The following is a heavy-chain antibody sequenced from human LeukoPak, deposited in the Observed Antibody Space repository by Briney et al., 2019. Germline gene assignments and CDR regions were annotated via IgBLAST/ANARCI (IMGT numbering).Heavy chain of an antibody. CDR2: IYSGGSA. CDR3: ARGILTGYYFDY. D-gene: IGHD3-9*01. CDR1: GFTFSSYA. J-gene: IGHJ4*02. V-gene: IGHV3-53*01. Sequence: PGGSLRLSCAASGFTFSSYAMSWVRQAPGKGLEWVSVIYSGGSAYYADSVKGRFTISRDSSKNTMYLQMNSLRAEDTAVYYCARGILTGYYFDYWGQGTLVTVSS.